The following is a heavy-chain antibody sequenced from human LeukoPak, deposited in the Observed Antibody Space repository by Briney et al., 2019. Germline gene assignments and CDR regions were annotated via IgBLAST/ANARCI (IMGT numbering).Heavy chain of an antibody. J-gene: IGHJ3*01. CDR3: ARSCGGDCFSDLGDSFDF. D-gene: IGHD2-21*02. CDR1: GYTFNDYY. CDR2: INPNSGGT. V-gene: IGHV1-2*02. Sequence: GASVKVSCKASGYTFNDYYIHWVRQAPGQGLEYMGWINPNSGGTNYAQEFQSRVTMTRDTSISTGYMELNRLRSDDTAIYFCARSCGGDCFSDLGDSFDFWGQGTMVTVSS.